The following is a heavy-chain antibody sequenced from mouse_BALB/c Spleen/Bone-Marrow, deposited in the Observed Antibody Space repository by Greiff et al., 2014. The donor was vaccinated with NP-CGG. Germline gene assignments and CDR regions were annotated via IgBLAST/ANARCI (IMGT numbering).Heavy chain of an antibody. J-gene: IGHJ2*01. CDR3: ARGYYDYDLDY. D-gene: IGHD2-4*01. CDR1: GFNIKDTY. CDR2: IDPANGNT. V-gene: IGHV14-3*02. Sequence: EVKLVESGAELVKPGASVKLSCTVSGFNIKDTYMHWVKQRPEQGLEWIGRIDPANGNTKYDPKFQGKATITADTSSNTAYLQLSSLTSEDTAVYYCARGYYDYDLDYWGQGTTLTVSS.